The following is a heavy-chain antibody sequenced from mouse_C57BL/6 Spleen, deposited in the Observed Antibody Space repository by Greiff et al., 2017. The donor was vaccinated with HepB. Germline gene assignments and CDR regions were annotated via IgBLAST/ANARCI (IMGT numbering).Heavy chain of an antibody. CDR3: TGPITTVGGNYFDY. CDR2: IRLKSDNYAT. D-gene: IGHD1-1*01. J-gene: IGHJ2*01. CDR1: GFTFSNYW. V-gene: IGHV6-3*01. Sequence: EVKLMESGGGLVQPGGSMKLSCVASGFTFSNYWMNWVRQSPEKGLEWVAQIRLKSDNYATHYAESVKGRFTISRDDSKSSVYLQMNNLRAEDTGIYYCTGPITTVGGNYFDYWGQGTTLTVSS.